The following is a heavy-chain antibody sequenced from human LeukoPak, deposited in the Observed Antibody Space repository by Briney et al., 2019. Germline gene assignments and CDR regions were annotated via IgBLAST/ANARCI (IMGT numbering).Heavy chain of an antibody. CDR3: ASYEKVGATYYYYYYMGV. CDR2: FDPEDGET. J-gene: IGHJ6*03. D-gene: IGHD1-26*01. V-gene: IGHV1-24*01. CDR1: GYTLTELS. Sequence: GASVKVSCKVSGYTLTELSMHWVRQAPGKGLEWMGGFDPEDGETIYAQKFQGRVTMTEDTSTDTAYMELSSLRSEDTAVYYCASYEKVGATYYYYYYMGVWGKGTTVTVSS.